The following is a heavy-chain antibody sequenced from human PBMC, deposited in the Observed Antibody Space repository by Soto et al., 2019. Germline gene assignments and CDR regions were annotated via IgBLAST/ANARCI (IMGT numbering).Heavy chain of an antibody. CDR3: TTANRYCSGSNCFTIDY. CDR2: FSSGGGGT. D-gene: IGHD2-15*01. CDR1: GFTFSNYA. V-gene: IGHV3-23*01. J-gene: IGHJ4*02. Sequence: VPLLESGGGLLQPGGSLRLSCTASGFTFSNYAMSWVRQAPGKGLEWVSTFSSGGGGTYYADSVKGRFAISRDNAKNTLSPPMNSLRPEDTAVYYCTTANRYCSGSNCFTIDYWGPGTLVTVSS.